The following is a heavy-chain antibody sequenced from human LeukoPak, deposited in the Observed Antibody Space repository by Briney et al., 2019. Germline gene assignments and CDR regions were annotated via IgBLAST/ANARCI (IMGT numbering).Heavy chain of an antibody. Sequence: GGSLRLSCAAPGFTFSSYGMHWVRQAPGKGLEWVSVISYHGSNKYYADSVKGRFTISRDNSKNSLYLQMNSLSAEDTAVYYCATDQYSSGWSFDYWGQGTLVTVSS. CDR3: ATDQYSSGWSFDY. J-gene: IGHJ4*02. V-gene: IGHV3-30*03. CDR2: ISYHGSNK. D-gene: IGHD6-19*01. CDR1: GFTFSSYG.